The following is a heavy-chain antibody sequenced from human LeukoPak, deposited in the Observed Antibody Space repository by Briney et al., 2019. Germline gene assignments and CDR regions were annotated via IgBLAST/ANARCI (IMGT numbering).Heavy chain of an antibody. CDR2: IYPGDSDT. Sequence: GESLKISCKGSGYSFTSYWIGWVRQMAGKGLELMGIIYPGDSDTRDSPSFQGQVTISADKSISTAYLQWSSPKASDTAMYYCARREELGYCSGGSCYQLYYFDYWGQGTLVTVSS. CDR3: ARREELGYCSGGSCYQLYYFDY. D-gene: IGHD2-15*01. J-gene: IGHJ4*02. V-gene: IGHV5-51*01. CDR1: GYSFTSYW.